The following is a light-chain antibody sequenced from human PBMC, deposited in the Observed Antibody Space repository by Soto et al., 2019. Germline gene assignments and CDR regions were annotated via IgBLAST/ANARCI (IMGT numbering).Light chain of an antibody. CDR3: QQYGSSPLIT. J-gene: IGKJ5*01. Sequence: EIVLTQSPGTLSLSPGERATLSCRASQSFSSNSLGWYQQKPGQAPRLLIYAASIRATGIPDRFSGSGSGTDFTLTISRLEPEDFAVYYCQQYGSSPLITFGQGTRLEIK. V-gene: IGKV3-20*01. CDR2: AAS. CDR1: QSFSSNS.